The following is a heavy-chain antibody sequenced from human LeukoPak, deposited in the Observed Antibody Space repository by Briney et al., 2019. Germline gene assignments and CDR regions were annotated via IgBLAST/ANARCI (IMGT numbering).Heavy chain of an antibody. V-gene: IGHV1-24*01. Sequence: ASVKVSCKVPGYTLTELSMHWVRQAPGKGLEWMGGFDPEDGETIYAQKFQGRVTMTEDTSTDTAYMELSSLRSEDTAVYYCATSTPATRFYYYYYGMDVWGQGTTVTVSS. CDR3: ATSTPATRFYYYYYGMDV. CDR2: FDPEDGET. CDR1: GYTLTELS. D-gene: IGHD2-2*01. J-gene: IGHJ6*02.